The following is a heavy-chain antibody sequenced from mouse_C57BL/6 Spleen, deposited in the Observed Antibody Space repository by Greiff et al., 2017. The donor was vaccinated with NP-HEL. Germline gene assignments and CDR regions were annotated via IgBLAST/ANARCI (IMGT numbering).Heavy chain of an antibody. V-gene: IGHV1-81*01. CDR3: ARPITTVGPFAY. CDR2: IYPRSGNT. Sequence: QVQLQQSGAELARPGASVKLSCKASGYTFTSYGISWVKQRTGQGLEWIGEIYPRSGNTYYNEKFKGKATLTADKSSSTAYMELRSLTSEDSAVYFCARPITTVGPFAYWGQGTLVTVSA. CDR1: GYTFTSYG. J-gene: IGHJ3*01. D-gene: IGHD1-1*01.